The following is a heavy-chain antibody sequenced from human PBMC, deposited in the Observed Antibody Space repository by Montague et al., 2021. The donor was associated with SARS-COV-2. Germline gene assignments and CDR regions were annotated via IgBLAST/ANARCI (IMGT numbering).Heavy chain of an antibody. CDR1: GGSFSGYY. D-gene: IGHD3-9*01. CDR3: ASAPDYAILPGDLTDRFDS. J-gene: IGHJ4*02. Sequence: SETLSLTCDVYGGSFSGYYWSWIRKPPGKGREWIGEINHNGSTNSNPSLKSRGTISVYTAKSQFSLKVSPVTAADTDVSFCASAPDYAILPGDLTDRFDSWGQGTLVTVSS. CDR2: INHNGST. V-gene: IGHV4-34*01.